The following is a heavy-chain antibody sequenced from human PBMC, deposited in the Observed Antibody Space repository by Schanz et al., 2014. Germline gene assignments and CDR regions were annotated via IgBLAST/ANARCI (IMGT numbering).Heavy chain of an antibody. Sequence: QVQLVQSGAEVKKPGASVKVSCKASGYTFTSYGISWVRQAPGQGLEWMGWISPYNGNTNYAQKLQGRVTMTADTATNTAYMELRSRRSDDTAVYYCARDQSPYTNAADVRDFDYWGQGSLVTVSA. D-gene: IGHD3-10*02. CDR2: ISPYNGNT. V-gene: IGHV1-18*01. CDR3: ARDQSPYTNAADVRDFDY. CDR1: GYTFTSYG. J-gene: IGHJ4*02.